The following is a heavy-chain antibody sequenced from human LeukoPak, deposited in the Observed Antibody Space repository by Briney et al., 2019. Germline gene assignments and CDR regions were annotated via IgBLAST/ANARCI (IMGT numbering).Heavy chain of an antibody. J-gene: IGHJ3*02. CDR3: VKVSRYGSGRGEAFDI. CDR1: GFTFSSYA. D-gene: IGHD3-10*01. V-gene: IGHV3-64D*06. CDR2: INSNGVST. Sequence: GGPLRLSCSASGFTFSSYAMHWVRQAPGKGLEYVSAINSNGVSTYYADSVKDRFTISRDNSKNTLYLQMSSLRVEDTAVYYCVKVSRYGSGRGEAFDIWGQGTIVTVSS.